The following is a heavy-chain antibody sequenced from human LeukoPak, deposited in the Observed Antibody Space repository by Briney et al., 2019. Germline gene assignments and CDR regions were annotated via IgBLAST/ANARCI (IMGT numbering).Heavy chain of an antibody. D-gene: IGHD2/OR15-2a*01. Sequence: GGSLRLSCAASGFTFRDYYMSWIRQAPGKGLEWISYISGGGTSIYYADSVRGRFTISRDNAQNSLYLQVNSLKAEDTAVYYCARDLRNYVWGKGTTVTVSS. CDR1: GFTFRDYY. CDR2: ISGGGTSI. V-gene: IGHV3-11*04. CDR3: ARDLRNYV. J-gene: IGHJ6*04.